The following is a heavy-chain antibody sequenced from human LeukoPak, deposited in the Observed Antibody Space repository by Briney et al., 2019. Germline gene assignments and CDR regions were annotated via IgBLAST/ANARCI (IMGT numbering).Heavy chain of an antibody. Sequence: SETLSLTCAVYGESFSAYFWNWIRQAPGKPLEYIGEINHRGSSHYNPSLKTRVTLAVDTSKNQFSLRLTSVTAAGTAVYFCARGSSFDGYCSAGACDAGYYDSWGQGTPVTVSS. CDR1: GESFSAYF. CDR3: ARGSSFDGYCSAGACDAGYYDS. J-gene: IGHJ4*02. CDR2: INHRGSS. V-gene: IGHV4-34*01. D-gene: IGHD2-15*01.